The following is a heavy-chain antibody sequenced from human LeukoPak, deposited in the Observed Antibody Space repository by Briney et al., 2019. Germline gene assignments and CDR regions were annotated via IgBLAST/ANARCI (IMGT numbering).Heavy chain of an antibody. CDR2: ISSSSSYI. CDR3: ARDYGDEGNFDY. CDR1: GFTFSSYS. V-gene: IGHV3-21*01. D-gene: IGHD4-17*01. Sequence: RGSMSLSCAASGFTFSSYSMNWVRQPPGKGLEWVSSISSSSSYIYYADSVKGRFTISRDNAKNSLYLQMNSLRAEDTAVYYCARDYGDEGNFDYWGQGPLVIVSA. J-gene: IGHJ4*02.